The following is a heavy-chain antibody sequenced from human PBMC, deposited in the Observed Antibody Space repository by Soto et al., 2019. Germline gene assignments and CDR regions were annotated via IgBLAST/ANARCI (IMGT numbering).Heavy chain of an antibody. Sequence: PGESLKISCKGSGYSFTSYWIGWVRQMPGKGLEWMGIIYPGDSDTRYSPSFQGQVTISADKSISTAYLQWSSLKASDTAMYYCARQVVVVPAAITPYYYGMDVWGQGTTVTLS. CDR1: GYSFTSYW. V-gene: IGHV5-51*01. CDR2: IYPGDSDT. D-gene: IGHD2-2*01. J-gene: IGHJ6*02. CDR3: ARQVVVVPAAITPYYYGMDV.